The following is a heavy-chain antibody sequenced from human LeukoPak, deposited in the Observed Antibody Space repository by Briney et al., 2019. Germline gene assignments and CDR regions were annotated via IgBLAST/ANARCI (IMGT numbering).Heavy chain of an antibody. CDR3: AKDRNYYPAGFDY. D-gene: IGHD3-10*01. V-gene: IGHV3-53*01. Sequence: ETLSLTCTVAGGSISSYYWSWVRQPPGKGMEWVSGITGRSTYYADSVKGRFTISRDNSKNTLYLQMNSLRAEDTAVYYCAKDRNYYPAGFDYWGQGTLVTVSS. J-gene: IGHJ4*02. CDR2: ITGRST. CDR1: GGSISSYY.